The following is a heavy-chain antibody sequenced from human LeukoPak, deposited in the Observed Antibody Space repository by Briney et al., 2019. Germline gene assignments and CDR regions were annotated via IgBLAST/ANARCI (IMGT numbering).Heavy chain of an antibody. CDR1: GYTFSGYY. J-gene: IGHJ6*03. D-gene: IGHD5-24*01. CDR2: INPNSGGT. CDR3: ARVVKDGYNKNYYYYMDV. V-gene: IGHV1-2*02. Sequence: GASVKVSCKASGYTFSGYYMHWVRQAPGQGLEWMGWINPNSGGTNYAQTFQGRVTMTRDTSISTTYMELSRLRSDDTAVYYCARVVKDGYNKNYYYYMDVWGKGTTVTVPS.